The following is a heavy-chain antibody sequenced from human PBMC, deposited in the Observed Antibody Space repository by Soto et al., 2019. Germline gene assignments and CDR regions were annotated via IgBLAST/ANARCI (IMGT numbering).Heavy chain of an antibody. CDR2: IYWDDDT. V-gene: IGHV2-5*02. D-gene: IGHD3-9*01. J-gene: IGHJ4*02. CDR1: GFSLNTRGVA. CDR3: AHTFGIFTGYNINFDY. Sequence: QITLKESGPTLVKPTQTLTLTCTFTGFSLNTRGVAVAWIRQPPGKALEWLGLIYWDDDTRYSPSLKTRLIIARDTSENQVVLTLTDLDPVDTATYFCAHTFGIFTGYNINFDYWGQGARVTVSS.